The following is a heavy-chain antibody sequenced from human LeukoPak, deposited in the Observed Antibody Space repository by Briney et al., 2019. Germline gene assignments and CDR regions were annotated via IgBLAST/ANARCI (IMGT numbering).Heavy chain of an antibody. CDR2: ISWNSGSA. J-gene: IGHJ4*02. V-gene: IGHV3-9*01. CDR1: GFTFDDYS. Sequence: GGSLRLSCAASGFTFDDYSMHWVRQAPGKGLEWVSGISWNSGSAGYADSVKGRFTISRDSAKNSLYLQMSSLRTEDTALYYCAKDRTYSAYAALDYWGQGTLVTVSS. D-gene: IGHD5-12*01. CDR3: AKDRTYSAYAALDY.